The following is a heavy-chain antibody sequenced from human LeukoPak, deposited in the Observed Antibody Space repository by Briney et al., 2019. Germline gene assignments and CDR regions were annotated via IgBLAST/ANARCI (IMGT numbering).Heavy chain of an antibody. CDR2: ISSSSSYI. CDR1: GFTFSSYS. J-gene: IGHJ4*02. V-gene: IGHV3-21*01. D-gene: IGHD1-7*01. CDR3: ARVNTRHNWNYVFPFGKSPFDY. Sequence: GGSPRLSCAASGFTFSSYSMNWVRQAPGKGLEWVSSISSSSSYIYYADSVKGRFTISRDNAKNSLYLQMNSLRAEDTAVYYCARVNTRHNWNYVFPFGKSPFDYWGQGTLVTVSS.